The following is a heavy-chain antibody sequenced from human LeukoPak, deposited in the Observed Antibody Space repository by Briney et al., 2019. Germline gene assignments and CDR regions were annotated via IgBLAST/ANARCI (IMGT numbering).Heavy chain of an antibody. CDR1: GGSISSSSYY. CDR2: IYYSGTT. CDR3: ARQVSDYFYYYIDV. J-gene: IGHJ6*03. Sequence: PSETLSLTCSVSGGSISSSSYYWNWIRQPPGKGLEWVGSIYYSGTTYYNSSLKGRVTISEDTSKNRFSLMLTSVTAADTAVYYCARQVSDYFYYYIDVWGEGTTVIVSS. V-gene: IGHV4-39*01.